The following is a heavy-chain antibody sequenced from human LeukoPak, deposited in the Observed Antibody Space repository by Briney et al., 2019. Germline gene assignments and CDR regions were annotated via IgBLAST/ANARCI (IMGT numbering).Heavy chain of an antibody. J-gene: IGHJ4*02. CDR1: GFTFSTYV. V-gene: IGHV3-30*01. CDR2: ISYDGDNK. Sequence: GGSLRLSCGAFGFTFSTYVMHWVRQAPGKGLEWVAYISYDGDNKYYADSVKGRFTISRDNSKNTLYLEMHSLRPGDTAMYYCARGDFEVYWGRGTLVTVSS. CDR3: ARGDFEVY.